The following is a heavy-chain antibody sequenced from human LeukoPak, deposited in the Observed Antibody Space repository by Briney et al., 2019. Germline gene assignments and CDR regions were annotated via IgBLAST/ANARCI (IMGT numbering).Heavy chain of an antibody. Sequence: SETLSLTCTVSGGSISSGGYSWSWIRQPPGKGLEWIGYSSYSGSTNYNPSLKSRVTISVDTSKKQFSLKLSSATTADTAVYYCARDGLDRPFDLWGRGTLVTVSS. CDR3: ARDGLDRPFDL. D-gene: IGHD3/OR15-3a*01. CDR2: SSYSGST. CDR1: GGSISSGGYS. V-gene: IGHV4-61*08. J-gene: IGHJ2*01.